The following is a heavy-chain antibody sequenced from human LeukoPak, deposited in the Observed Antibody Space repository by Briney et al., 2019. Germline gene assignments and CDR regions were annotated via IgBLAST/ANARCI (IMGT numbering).Heavy chain of an antibody. D-gene: IGHD2-15*01. CDR3: AFVLLFRFCNGGSCSITHDY. J-gene: IGHJ4*02. V-gene: IGHV3-23*01. CDR1: GFIFSSYG. CDR2: ITGSTYST. Sequence: AGGSLRLSCEASGFIFSSYGMSWVRQAPGEGLEWIAAITGSTYSTYYSDSVRGRFTISRDNSKNTLYLQMNSLRVEDTAVYFCAFVLLFRFCNGGSCSITHDYWGQGTLVTVSS.